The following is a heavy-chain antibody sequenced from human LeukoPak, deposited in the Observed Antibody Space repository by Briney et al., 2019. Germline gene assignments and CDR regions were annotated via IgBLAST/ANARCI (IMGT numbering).Heavy chain of an antibody. CDR1: GFTVSSNY. Sequence: PGGSLRLSCAASGFTVSSNYMSWVRQAPGKGLEWVSVIYSGGSTYYADSVKGRFTISRDDSKNTLYLQMNSLRAEDTAVYYCAKGKASGYYSSFDYWGQGTLVTVSS. J-gene: IGHJ4*02. CDR2: IYSGGST. D-gene: IGHD3-22*01. CDR3: AKGKASGYYSSFDY. V-gene: IGHV3-53*01.